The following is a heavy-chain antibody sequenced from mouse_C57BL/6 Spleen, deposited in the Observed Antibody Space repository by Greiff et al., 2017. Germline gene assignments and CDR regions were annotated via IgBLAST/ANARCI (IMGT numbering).Heavy chain of an antibody. Sequence: QVQLQQPGAELVRPGSSVKLSCKASGYTFTSYWMHWVKQRPIQGLEWIGNIDPSDSETHYNQKFKDKATLTVDKSSSTAYMQLSSLTSEDSAVYYCARMGYEYDDGYWGQGTTLTVSS. J-gene: IGHJ2*01. CDR2: IDPSDSET. CDR1: GYTFTSYW. D-gene: IGHD2-4*01. CDR3: ARMGYEYDDGY. V-gene: IGHV1-52*01.